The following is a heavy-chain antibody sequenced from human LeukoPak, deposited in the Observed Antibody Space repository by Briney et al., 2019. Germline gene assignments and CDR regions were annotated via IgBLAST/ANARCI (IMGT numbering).Heavy chain of an antibody. J-gene: IGHJ3*02. CDR1: GFTFGDYA. Sequence: PGGSLRLSCTASGFTFGDYAMSWFRQAPGKGLEWVGFIRSKAYGGTTEYAASVKGRFTISRDDSKSIAYLQMNSLKTEDTAVYYCTRDPYDILTGEDAFDIWGQGTMVTVSS. CDR2: IRSKAYGGTT. V-gene: IGHV3-49*03. D-gene: IGHD3-9*01. CDR3: TRDPYDILTGEDAFDI.